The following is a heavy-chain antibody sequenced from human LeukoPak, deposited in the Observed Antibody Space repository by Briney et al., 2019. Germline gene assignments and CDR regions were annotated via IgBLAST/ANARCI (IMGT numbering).Heavy chain of an antibody. Sequence: GGSLRLSCAASGFTFTSYPMTWVRQAPGKGLEWFSSISETGAITNYADSAKGRFTISRDNSKNTLYLQMSSLRAEDAAVYFCAKYIGPSRRIFDYWGQGTLVAVSS. J-gene: IGHJ4*02. CDR2: ISETGAIT. CDR3: AKYIGPSRRIFDY. D-gene: IGHD2/OR15-2a*01. V-gene: IGHV3-23*01. CDR1: GFTFTSYP.